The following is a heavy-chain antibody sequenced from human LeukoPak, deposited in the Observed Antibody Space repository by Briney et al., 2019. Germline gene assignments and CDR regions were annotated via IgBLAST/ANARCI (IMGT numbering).Heavy chain of an antibody. CDR1: GHSISCYY. CDR3: ARVTMGGSYYYYYGMDV. D-gene: IGHD3-16*01. J-gene: IGHJ6*02. V-gene: IGHV4-59*01. CDR2: MFYSGST. Sequence: AETLSLPCSLSGHSISCYYGRWIRRPRGKGVEWIGYMFYSGSTNYNPSLKSRVTISVDTSKNQFSLKLSSVTAADTAVYYCARVTMGGSYYYYYGMDVWGQGTTVTVSS.